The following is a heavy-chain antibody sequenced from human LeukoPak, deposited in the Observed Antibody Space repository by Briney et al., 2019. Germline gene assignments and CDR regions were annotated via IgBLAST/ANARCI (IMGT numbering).Heavy chain of an antibody. Sequence: ASVKVSCKASGYTFTGYYMHWVRQAPGQGLEWMGWISAYNGNTNYAQKLQGRVTMTTDTSTSTAYMELRSLRSDDTAVYYCAREPAISSGLNWFDPWGQGTLVTVSS. D-gene: IGHD6-25*01. J-gene: IGHJ5*02. V-gene: IGHV1-18*04. CDR1: GYTFTGYY. CDR2: ISAYNGNT. CDR3: AREPAISSGLNWFDP.